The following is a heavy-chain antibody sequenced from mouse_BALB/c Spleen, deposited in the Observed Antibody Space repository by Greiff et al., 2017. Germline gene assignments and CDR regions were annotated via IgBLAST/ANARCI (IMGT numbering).Heavy chain of an antibody. CDR1: GYTFTDYA. V-gene: IGHV1S137*01. Sequence: QVQLKQSGAELVRPGVSVKISCKGSGYTFTDYAMHWVKQSHAKSLEWIGVISTYYGDASYNQKFKGKATMTVDKSSSTAYMELARLTSEDSAIYYCARGEGYYGSSYNYYAMDYWGQGTSVTVSS. CDR3: ARGEGYYGSSYNYYAMDY. CDR2: ISTYYGDA. J-gene: IGHJ4*01. D-gene: IGHD1-1*01.